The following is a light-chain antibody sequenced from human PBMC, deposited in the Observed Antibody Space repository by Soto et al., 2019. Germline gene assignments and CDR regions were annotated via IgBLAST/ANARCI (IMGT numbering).Light chain of an antibody. Sequence: DIPMTQSPSSLSASVGDRATITWRASQSSPNNLNWYQQKPGKAPKLLLYAASSLQSGVPSRFSGSGSGTDFTLTISSLQPEDFATYYCQQSYSTPMVTFGQGTRLEIK. V-gene: IGKV1-39*01. J-gene: IGKJ5*01. CDR3: QQSYSTPMVT. CDR2: AAS. CDR1: QSSPNN.